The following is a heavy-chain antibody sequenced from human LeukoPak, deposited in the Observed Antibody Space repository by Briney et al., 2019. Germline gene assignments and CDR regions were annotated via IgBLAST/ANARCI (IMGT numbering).Heavy chain of an antibody. D-gene: IGHD6-6*01. CDR1: GFTFSNAW. V-gene: IGHV3-15*01. CDR2: IKSKTDGGTT. CDR3: TSLPVIAARPDEYYYYYYMDV. Sequence: PGGSLRLSCAASGFTFSNAWMSWVRQAPGKGLEWVGRIKSKTDGGTTDYAAPVKGRFTISRDDSKNTLYLQMNSLKTEDTAVYYCTSLPVIAARPDEYYYYYYMDVWGKGTTVTVSS. J-gene: IGHJ6*03.